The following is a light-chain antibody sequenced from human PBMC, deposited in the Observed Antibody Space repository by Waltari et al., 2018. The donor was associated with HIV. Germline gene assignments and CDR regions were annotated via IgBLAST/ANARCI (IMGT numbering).Light chain of an antibody. CDR3: VAWDDSLSGFA. Sequence: QSVLTQPPSASGTLGQRGTISCPGSNSNVGSKYVYWYQQVPGTTPKQLIYRTDQRRSGVPDRFSASKSGASASLSISGLRSEDEADYYCVAWDDSLSGFAFGSGTKVTVL. J-gene: IGLJ1*01. CDR1: NSNVGSKY. V-gene: IGLV1-47*01. CDR2: RTD.